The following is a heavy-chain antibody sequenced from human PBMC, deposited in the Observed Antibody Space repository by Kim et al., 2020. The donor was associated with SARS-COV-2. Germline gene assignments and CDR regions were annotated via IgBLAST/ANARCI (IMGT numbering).Heavy chain of an antibody. J-gene: IGHJ6*02. CDR3: ATGREGISMIVVIKQYYYYAMDV. Sequence: SETLSLTCAVYGGSFSGYYWSWIRQPPGKGLEWIGEINHSGSTNYNPSLKSRVTISVDTSKNQFSLKLSSVTAADTAVYYCATGREGISMIVVIKQYYYYAMDVWGQGTTVTVSS. D-gene: IGHD3-22*01. V-gene: IGHV4-34*01. CDR1: GGSFSGYY. CDR2: INHSGST.